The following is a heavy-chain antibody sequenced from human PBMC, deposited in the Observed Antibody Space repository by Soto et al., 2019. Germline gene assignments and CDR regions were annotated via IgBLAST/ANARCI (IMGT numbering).Heavy chain of an antibody. CDR3: ARDIGGYDRWYFDH. D-gene: IGHD5-12*01. J-gene: IGHJ4*02. Sequence: GGSLRLSCAASGFTFSSYDMHWVRQATGKGLEWVSAIGTAGDTYYPGSVKGRFTISRENAKNSLYLQMNSLRAEDTAVYYCARDIGGYDRWYFDHWGQGTLVTVS. CDR2: IGTAGDT. CDR1: GFTFSSYD. V-gene: IGHV3-13*01.